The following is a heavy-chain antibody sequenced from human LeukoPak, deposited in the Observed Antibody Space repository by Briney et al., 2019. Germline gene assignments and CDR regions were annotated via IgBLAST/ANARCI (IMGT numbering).Heavy chain of an antibody. CDR1: GFSFSSYA. CDR3: ARTPTFYDVLTGYSNDY. D-gene: IGHD3-9*01. CDR2: IGGTADNT. Sequence: GGSLRLSCAASGFSFSSYAMSWVRQAPGRGLEWVSTIGGTADNTHYADSVKGCFTISRDSSRNTLYLVMNTLRAEDTAIYFCARTPTFYDVLTGYSNDYWGQGTLVTVSS. V-gene: IGHV3-23*01. J-gene: IGHJ4*02.